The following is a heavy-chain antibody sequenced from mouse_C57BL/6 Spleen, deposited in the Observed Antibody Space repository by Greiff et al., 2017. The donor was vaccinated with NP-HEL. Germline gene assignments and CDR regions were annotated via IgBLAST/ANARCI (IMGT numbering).Heavy chain of an antibody. Sequence: QVQLQQSGAELVKPGASVKISCKASGYAFSSYWMNWVKQRPGKGLEWIGQIYPGDGDTNYNGKFKGKATLTADKSSSTAYMQLSSLTSEDSAVYFCAQIYYDYDGSRVDYWGQGTSVTVSS. J-gene: IGHJ4*01. D-gene: IGHD2-4*01. CDR3: AQIYYDYDGSRVDY. CDR2: IYPGDGDT. CDR1: GYAFSSYW. V-gene: IGHV1-80*01.